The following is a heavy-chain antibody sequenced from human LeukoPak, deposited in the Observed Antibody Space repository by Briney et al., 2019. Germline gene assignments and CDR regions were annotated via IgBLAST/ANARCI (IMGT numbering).Heavy chain of an antibody. Sequence: SVKVSCKASGYTFTGCYMHWVRQAPGQGLEWMGWIIPIFGIANYAQKFQGRVTITADKSTSTAYMELSSLRSEDTAVYYCARGVAARNGFDYWGQGTLVTVSS. V-gene: IGHV1-69*10. CDR3: ARGVAARNGFDY. CDR2: IIPIFGIA. D-gene: IGHD6-6*01. CDR1: GYTFTGCY. J-gene: IGHJ4*02.